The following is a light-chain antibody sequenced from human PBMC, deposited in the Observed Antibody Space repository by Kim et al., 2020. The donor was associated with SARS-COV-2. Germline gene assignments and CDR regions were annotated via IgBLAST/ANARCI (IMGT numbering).Light chain of an antibody. CDR1: SGSIANTY. CDR2: EDN. Sequence: KTVTICCTRSSGSIANTYVQWYQQRPGSSPTTVIYEDNQRPSGVPDRFSGSIDRSSNSASLTISGLKTEDEADYYCQSYDSNNQGVFGGGTKLTVL. V-gene: IGLV6-57*01. J-gene: IGLJ3*02. CDR3: QSYDSNNQGV.